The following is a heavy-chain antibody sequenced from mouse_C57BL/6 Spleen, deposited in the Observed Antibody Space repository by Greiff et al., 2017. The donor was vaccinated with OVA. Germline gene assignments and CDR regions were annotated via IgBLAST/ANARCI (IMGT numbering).Heavy chain of an antibody. CDR1: GYTFTSYW. D-gene: IGHD2-3*01. V-gene: IGHV1-53*01. Sequence: VQLHQSGTELVKPGASVKLSCKASGYTFTSYWMHWVKQRPGKGLEWIGIIHPCNGGTNYNEKFKSKATLTVDKSSSTAYMRLSSLTADDCAVYYCARWDYGYYEYYFDYWGQGTTLTVSS. J-gene: IGHJ2*01. CDR2: IHPCNGGT. CDR3: ARWDYGYYEYYFDY.